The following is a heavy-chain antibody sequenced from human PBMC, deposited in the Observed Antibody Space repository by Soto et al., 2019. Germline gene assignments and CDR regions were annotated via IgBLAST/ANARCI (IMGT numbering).Heavy chain of an antibody. CDR2: INAGNGNT. D-gene: IGHD6-13*01. CDR3: ASSIAAAGYYYYYYMDV. V-gene: IGHV1-3*01. J-gene: IGHJ6*03. CDR1: GYTFTSYA. Sequence: QVQLVQSGAEVKKPGASVKVSCKASGYTFTSYAMHWVRQAPGQRLEWMGWINAGNGNTKYSQKVQGRVTITRDTSASTAYMELSSLRSEDTAVYYCASSIAAAGYYYYYYMDVWGKGTTVTVSS.